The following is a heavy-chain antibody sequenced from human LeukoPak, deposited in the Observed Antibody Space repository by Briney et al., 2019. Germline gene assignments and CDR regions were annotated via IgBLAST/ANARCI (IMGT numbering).Heavy chain of an antibody. J-gene: IGHJ4*02. CDR3: ARDLLWFGELKGHFDY. D-gene: IGHD3-10*01. CDR2: ISAYNGNT. V-gene: IGHV1-18*01. CDR1: GYTFTDYG. Sequence: ASVKVSCKASGYTFTDYGFSWVRQAPGQGLEWMGWISAYNGNTNYAQRLQGRVTMTTDTSTSTAYMELRSLRSDDTAVYYCARDLLWFGELKGHFDYWGQGTLVTVSS.